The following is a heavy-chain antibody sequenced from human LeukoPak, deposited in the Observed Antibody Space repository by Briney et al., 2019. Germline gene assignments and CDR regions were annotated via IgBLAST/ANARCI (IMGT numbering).Heavy chain of an antibody. CDR3: VKVSVAGTSVDY. CDR1: GFTFSSYV. J-gene: IGHJ4*02. V-gene: IGHV3-64D*06. Sequence: GSLRLSCSASGFTFSSYVMHWVRQAPGKGLEYVSAISTNGGSTFYADSVKGRFTISRDNSKNALYLQMSSLRAEDTAVYYCVKVSVAGTSVDYWGQGTLVTVSS. D-gene: IGHD6-19*01. CDR2: ISTNGGST.